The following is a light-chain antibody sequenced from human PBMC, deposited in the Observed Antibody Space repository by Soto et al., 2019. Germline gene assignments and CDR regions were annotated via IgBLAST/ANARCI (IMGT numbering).Light chain of an antibody. CDR1: QSVSSS. CDR2: DAS. Sequence: EIVMTQSPAPLSVSPGERATLSCRASQSVSSSLAWYQQNPGQAPRLLIYDASTRATGIPARLGGSGSGTEFTLTISSLQSEDFAVYYCQQYKSWPETFGQGTKVEIK. CDR3: QQYKSWPET. J-gene: IGKJ1*01. V-gene: IGKV3-15*01.